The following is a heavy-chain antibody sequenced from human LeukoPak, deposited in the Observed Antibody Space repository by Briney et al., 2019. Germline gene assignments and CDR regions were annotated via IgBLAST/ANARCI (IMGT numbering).Heavy chain of an antibody. CDR3: ARDGGGRFLEWFPDY. J-gene: IGHJ4*02. V-gene: IGHV1-69*04. CDR1: GGTFSSYT. Sequence: ASVKVSCKASGGTFSSYTISWVRQAPGQGLEWMGRIIPILGIANYAQKFQGRVTITADKSTSTAYMELSSLRSEDTAVYYCARDGGGRFLEWFPDYWGQGPLVTVSS. CDR2: IIPILGIA. D-gene: IGHD3-3*01.